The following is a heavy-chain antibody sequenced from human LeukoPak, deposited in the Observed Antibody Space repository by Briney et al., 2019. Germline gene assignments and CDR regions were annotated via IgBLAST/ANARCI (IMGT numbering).Heavy chain of an antibody. CDR1: GFTFSSYA. CDR2: ISGSGGST. V-gene: IGHV3-23*01. CDR3: APWRLYQDY. Sequence: GGSLRLSCAASGFTFSSYAMSWVPQAPGKGLEWVSAISGSGGSTYYADSVKGRFTISRDNSKNTLYLQMNSLRAEDTAVYSCAPWRLYQDYWGQGTLVTVSS. J-gene: IGHJ4*02. D-gene: IGHD2-2*01.